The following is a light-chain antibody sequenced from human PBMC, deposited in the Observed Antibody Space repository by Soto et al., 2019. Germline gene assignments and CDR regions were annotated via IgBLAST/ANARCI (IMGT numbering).Light chain of an antibody. CDR3: SSYAYSNNFV. J-gene: IGLJ1*01. Sequence: QSALTQPPSASGSPGQSVTISCTGTSSDVGGYNSVSWYQQHPGKAPKLLIYEATKRPSGVPDRFSGSKSGNTASLTVSGLQAEDEADYYCSSYAYSNNFVSGTGTKLTVL. CDR1: SSDVGGYNS. CDR2: EAT. V-gene: IGLV2-8*01.